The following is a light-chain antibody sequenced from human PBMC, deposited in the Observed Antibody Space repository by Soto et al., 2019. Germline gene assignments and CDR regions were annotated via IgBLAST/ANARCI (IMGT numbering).Light chain of an antibody. J-gene: IGLJ2*01. Sequence: QPVLTQSPSASASVRASVKHTCTLSSGQSSYAIAWHQQQPEKGPRYLMKLNSDGSHSKGDGIPDRFSGSSSGAERYLTISSLQSEDEADYYCQTWGTGIRVFGGGTKLTVL. CDR3: QTWGTGIRV. CDR1: SGQSSYA. CDR2: LNSDGSH. V-gene: IGLV4-69*01.